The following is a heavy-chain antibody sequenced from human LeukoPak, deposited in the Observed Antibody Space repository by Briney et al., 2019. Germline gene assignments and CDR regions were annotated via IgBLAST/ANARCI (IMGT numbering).Heavy chain of an antibody. CDR1: GFTFSSYA. CDR2: ISGSGGST. Sequence: GGSLRLSCAASGFTFSSYAMSWVRQAPGKGLDWVSTISGSGGSTYYADSVKGRFTIDGDSSKNTLYLQMNSLRVEDTAVYYCAKRPSTSWYDDAFDIWGQGTMVTVSS. V-gene: IGHV3-23*01. J-gene: IGHJ3*02. CDR3: AKRPSTSWYDDAFDI. D-gene: IGHD6-13*01.